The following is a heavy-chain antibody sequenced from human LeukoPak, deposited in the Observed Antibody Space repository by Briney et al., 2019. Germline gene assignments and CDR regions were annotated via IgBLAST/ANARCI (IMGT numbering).Heavy chain of an antibody. J-gene: IGHJ4*02. CDR3: ARDPPYNTSGYLFDY. D-gene: IGHD3-22*01. CDR2: INPNDGST. V-gene: IGHV1-46*01. Sequence: ASVKVSCKASGYTFMYYYMHWVRQAPGQGLEWMGIINPNDGSTNYAQKFQGRVIMTRDTSTRTVYMELSSLRSEDTAAYYCARDPPYNTSGYLFDYWGQGTLVTVSS. CDR1: GYTFMYYY.